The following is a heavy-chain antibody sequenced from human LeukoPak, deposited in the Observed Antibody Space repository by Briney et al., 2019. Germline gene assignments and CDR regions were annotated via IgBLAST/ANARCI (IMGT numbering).Heavy chain of an antibody. Sequence: GGSLRLSCAASGFTFSGYAMTWVRQAPGKGLEWVSGISGSGYSTYYADSVKGRFTISRDNAKNSLYLQMNSLRAEDTAVYYCARGGSGSYPDYWGQGTLVTVSS. CDR1: GFTFSGYA. V-gene: IGHV3-23*01. CDR2: ISGSGYST. CDR3: ARGGSGSYPDY. D-gene: IGHD3-10*01. J-gene: IGHJ4*02.